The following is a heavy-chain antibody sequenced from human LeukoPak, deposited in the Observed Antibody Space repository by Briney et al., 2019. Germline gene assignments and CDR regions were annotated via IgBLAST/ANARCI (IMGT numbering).Heavy chain of an antibody. J-gene: IGHJ4*02. V-gene: IGHV3-30-3*01. CDR3: AREGSSSWEY. D-gene: IGHD6-13*01. CDR2: ISYDGSNK. Sequence: HPGGSLRLSCAASGFTFSSYAMHWVRQAPGKGLEWVAVISYDGSNKYYADSVKGRFTISRDNSRNTLYLQMNSLRAEDTAVYYCAREGSSSWEYWGQGTLVTASS. CDR1: GFTFSSYA.